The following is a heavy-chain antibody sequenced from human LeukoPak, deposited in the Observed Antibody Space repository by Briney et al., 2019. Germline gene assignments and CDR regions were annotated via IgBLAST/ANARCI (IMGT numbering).Heavy chain of an antibody. CDR3: AGHLGSSSRHYYYYMDV. Sequence: GESLKISCKGSGYSFTSYWIGWVRQMPGKGLEWMGIIYPGDSDTRYSPSFQGQVTISADKSISTAYLQWSSLKASDTAMYYCAGHLGSSSRHYYYYMDVWGKGTTVTVSS. J-gene: IGHJ6*03. CDR1: GYSFTSYW. D-gene: IGHD6-6*01. V-gene: IGHV5-51*01. CDR2: IYPGDSDT.